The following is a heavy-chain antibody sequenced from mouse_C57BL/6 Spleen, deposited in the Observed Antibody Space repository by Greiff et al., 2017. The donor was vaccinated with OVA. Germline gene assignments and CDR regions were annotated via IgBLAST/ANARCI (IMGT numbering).Heavy chain of an antibody. J-gene: IGHJ3*01. CDR3: AREEGYDGSPWFAY. Sequence: ESGAELARPGASVKMSCKASGYTFTSYTMHWVKQRPGQGLEWIGYINPRNPYTDYNQKFKDKATLTADKSSSTAYMQLSSLTSEDSAVYYCAREEGYDGSPWFAYWGQGTLVTVSA. CDR1: GYTFTSYT. V-gene: IGHV1-4*01. D-gene: IGHD2-3*01. CDR2: INPRNPYT.